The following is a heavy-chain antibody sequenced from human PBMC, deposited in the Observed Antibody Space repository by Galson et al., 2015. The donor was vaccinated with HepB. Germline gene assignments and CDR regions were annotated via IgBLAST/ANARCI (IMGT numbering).Heavy chain of an antibody. Sequence: SLRLSCAASGFPFSGSGMNWVRQAPGKGLEWVSSISGSSSHIYYADSVKGRFTISRDNAKNSLFLQMNSLRDEDTAVYYCARASDEWETPVMYAFDVWGQGTMVTVSS. CDR3: ARASDEWETPVMYAFDV. CDR1: GFPFSGSG. CDR2: ISGSSSHI. D-gene: IGHD1-26*01. J-gene: IGHJ3*01. V-gene: IGHV3-21*01.